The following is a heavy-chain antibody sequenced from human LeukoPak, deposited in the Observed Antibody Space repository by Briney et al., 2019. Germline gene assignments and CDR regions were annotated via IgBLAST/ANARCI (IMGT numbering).Heavy chain of an antibody. CDR1: GGSISSYC. CDR2: IYYSGST. V-gene: IGHV4-59*08. J-gene: IGHJ5*02. Sequence: SETLSLTCTVSGGSISSYCWSWIRQPPGQGLEWIGYIYYSGSTNYNPSLKSRVTISVDTSKNQFSLKLSSVTAADTAVYYCARHWSIPFNWFDPWGQGTLVTVSS. CDR3: ARHWSIPFNWFDP.